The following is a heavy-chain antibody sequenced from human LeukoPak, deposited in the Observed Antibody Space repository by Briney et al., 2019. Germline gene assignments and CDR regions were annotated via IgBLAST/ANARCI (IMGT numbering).Heavy chain of an antibody. V-gene: IGHV4-59*11. J-gene: IGHJ4*02. CDR2: VYHSGTT. Sequence: TSETLSLTCTVSGGSISTHYWSWIRQPPGKGLEWIGYVYHSGTTNYNPSLKSRLTMSVDTSKNQFPLRLSSVTAADTAVYYCARDSSGWLYYFDYWGQGALVTVSS. CDR1: GGSISTHY. CDR3: ARDSSGWLYYFDY. D-gene: IGHD6-19*01.